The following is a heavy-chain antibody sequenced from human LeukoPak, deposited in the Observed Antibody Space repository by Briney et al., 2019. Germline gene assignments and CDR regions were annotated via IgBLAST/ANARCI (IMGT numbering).Heavy chain of an antibody. V-gene: IGHV4-59*01. CDR3: ARGYDFWSGSNMRLGFDP. Sequence: PSETLSLTCTVSGGSISSYYWSWIRQPPGKGLEWIGYIYYSGSTNYNPSLKSRVTISVDTSKNQFSLKLSSVTAADTAVYYCARGYDFWSGSNMRLGFDPWGQGTLVTVSS. CDR2: IYYSGST. D-gene: IGHD3-3*01. J-gene: IGHJ5*02. CDR1: GGSISSYY.